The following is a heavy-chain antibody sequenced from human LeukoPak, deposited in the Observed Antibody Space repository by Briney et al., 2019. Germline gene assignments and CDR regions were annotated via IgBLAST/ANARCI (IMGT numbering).Heavy chain of an antibody. CDR1: GFTFSNAW. J-gene: IGHJ5*02. CDR3: TTESAAAGTGWFDP. CDR2: IKSKTDGGTT. D-gene: IGHD6-13*01. Sequence: GSLRLSCAASGFTFSNAWMSWVRQAPGKGLEWVGRIKSKTDGGTTDYAAPVKGRFTISRDDSKNTLYLQMNSLKTEDTAVYYCTTESAAAGTGWFDPWGQGTLVTVSS. V-gene: IGHV3-15*01.